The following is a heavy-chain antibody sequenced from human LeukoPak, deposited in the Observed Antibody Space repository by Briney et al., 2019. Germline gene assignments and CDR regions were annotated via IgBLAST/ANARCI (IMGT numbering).Heavy chain of an antibody. CDR3: ARETYYYGSGSYTHFDY. CDR1: GFTFSSYS. V-gene: IGHV3-21*01. CDR2: ISSSSSYI. D-gene: IGHD3-10*01. Sequence: GGSLRLSCAASGFTFSSYSMNWVRQAPGKGLEWVSSISSSSSYIYYADSVKGRFTISRDNAKNSLYVQMNSLRAEDTAVYYCARETYYYGSGSYTHFDYWGQGTLVTVSS. J-gene: IGHJ4*02.